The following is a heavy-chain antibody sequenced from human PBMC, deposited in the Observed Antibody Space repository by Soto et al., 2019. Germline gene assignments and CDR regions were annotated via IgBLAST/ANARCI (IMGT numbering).Heavy chain of an antibody. J-gene: IGHJ6*02. V-gene: IGHV3-23*01. CDR2: ISATSAAR. CDR3: AKDAYDYVWGNYNYGMDV. Sequence: EVQLLESGGGLVQPGGSLRLFCTASGFTFSPYAMSWVRQAPGKGLEWVSGISATSAARYYADSVRGRFTISSDNSKNTLYLQVSSLRAEDTDVYYCAKDAYDYVWGNYNYGMDVWGRGTAVTVSS. CDR1: GFTFSPYA. D-gene: IGHD3-16*01.